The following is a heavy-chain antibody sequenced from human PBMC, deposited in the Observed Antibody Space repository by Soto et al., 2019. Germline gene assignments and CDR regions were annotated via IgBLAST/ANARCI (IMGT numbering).Heavy chain of an antibody. J-gene: IGHJ5*02. Sequence: TSETLSLTCTVSGGSISSGGYSWSWIRQPPGKGMEWIAYIYHSGSTYYNPSLKSRVTISVDRSKNQFSLKLSSVTAADTAVYYCARVPDRWGQGTLVTV. CDR3: ARVPDR. V-gene: IGHV4-30-2*01. D-gene: IGHD2-2*01. CDR1: GGSISSGGYS. CDR2: IYHSGST.